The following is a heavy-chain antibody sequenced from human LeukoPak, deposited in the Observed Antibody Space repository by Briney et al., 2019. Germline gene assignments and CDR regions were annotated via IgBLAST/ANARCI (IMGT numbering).Heavy chain of an antibody. CDR3: ARDRVRGNSNPFFDY. CDR2: IYYSGTT. D-gene: IGHD4-11*01. Sequence: SETLSLTCTVSGGSVSSGTYYWSWIRQPPGRGLEWIGYIYYSGTTNYNPSLKSRVTISVDTSKNQFSLKLSSVTAADTAVYYCARDRVRGNSNPFFDYWGQGTLVTVSS. J-gene: IGHJ4*02. V-gene: IGHV4-61*01. CDR1: GGSVSSGTYY.